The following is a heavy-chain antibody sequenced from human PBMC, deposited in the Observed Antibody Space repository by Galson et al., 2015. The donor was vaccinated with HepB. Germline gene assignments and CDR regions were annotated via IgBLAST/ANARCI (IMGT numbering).Heavy chain of an antibody. CDR1: GFAFSGSS. CDR3: IRQVVGVVDY. D-gene: IGHD2-15*01. V-gene: IGHV3-73*01. CDR2: IRAKANSDAT. J-gene: IGHJ4*02. Sequence: SLRLSCAASGFAFSGSSMHWVRQASGGGLECVGRIRAKANSDATVYGVSVRGRFTISRDDSKNTAYLQMNSLKTEDTAVYYCIRQVVGVVDYWGQGTLVTVSS.